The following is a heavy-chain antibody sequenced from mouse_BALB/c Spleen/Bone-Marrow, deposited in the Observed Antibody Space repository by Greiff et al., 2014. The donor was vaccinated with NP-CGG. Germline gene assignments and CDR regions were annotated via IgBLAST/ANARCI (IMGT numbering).Heavy chain of an antibody. CDR3: ARYYGNYSGYFDV. J-gene: IGHJ1*01. CDR2: ISSGSSTI. V-gene: IGHV5-17*02. D-gene: IGHD2-1*01. CDR1: GFTFSSFG. Sequence: DVKLVESGGGLVQPGGSRKLSCAASGFTFSSFGMRWVRQAPEKGLEWVAYISSGSSTIYYADTVKGRFTISRDNPKNTLFLQMTSLRPEDTAMYYCARYYGNYSGYFDVWGAGTTVTVSS.